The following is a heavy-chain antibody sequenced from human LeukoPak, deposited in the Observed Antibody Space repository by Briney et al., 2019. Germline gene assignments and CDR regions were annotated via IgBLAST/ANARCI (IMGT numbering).Heavy chain of an antibody. CDR1: GYSISSSNW. CDR3: AKSVAWNYYSYMAV. CDR2: IYYSGST. V-gene: IGHV4-28*01. D-gene: IGHD5-12*01. J-gene: IGHJ6*03. Sequence: KPSETLSLTCAVSGYSISSSNWWGWIRQPPRKGLEGIADIYYSGSTYYNPSLMSRVAMSVDTSTSQFSLKLSSVTAADTAVYNCAKSVAWNYYSYMAVWGKGTTVTVSS.